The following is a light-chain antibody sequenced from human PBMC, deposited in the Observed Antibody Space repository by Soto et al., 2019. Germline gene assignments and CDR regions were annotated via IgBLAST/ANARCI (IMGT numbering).Light chain of an antibody. V-gene: IGKV3-20*01. CDR1: QSVSNNY. J-gene: IGKJ1*01. CDR3: QQYGISGT. CDR2: GAS. Sequence: EIGLTQSPGTLSLSPGERATLSCRASQSVSNNYLAWYQQKPGQAPRLLIYGASNRATGIPDRFSGSGSGTDFTLTISRLEPEDFAVYYCQQYGISGTFGQGTKVDIK.